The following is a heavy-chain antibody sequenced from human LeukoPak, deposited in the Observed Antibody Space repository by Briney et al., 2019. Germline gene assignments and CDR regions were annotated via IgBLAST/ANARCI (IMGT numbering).Heavy chain of an antibody. Sequence: ASVKVSCKASGYTFTSYGISWVRQAPGQGLEWMGWISAYNGNTNYAQKLQGRVTMTTDTSTSTAYMELRSLRSDDTAVYYCARGSIKYCSSTSCYREAFDIWGQGTMVTVSS. J-gene: IGHJ3*02. D-gene: IGHD2-2*02. V-gene: IGHV1-18*01. CDR2: ISAYNGNT. CDR3: ARGSIKYCSSTSCYREAFDI. CDR1: GYTFTSYG.